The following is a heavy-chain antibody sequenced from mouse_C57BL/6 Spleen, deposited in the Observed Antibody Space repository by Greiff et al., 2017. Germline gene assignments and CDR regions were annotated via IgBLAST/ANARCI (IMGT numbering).Heavy chain of an antibody. CDR1: GYTFTDYE. Sequence: VQRVESGAELVRPGASVTLSCKASGYTFTDYEMHWVKQTPVHGLEWIGAIDPETGGTAYNQKFKGKAILTADKSSSTAYMELRSLTSEDSAVYYCTSSYDFDYWGQGTTLTVSS. CDR2: IDPETGGT. D-gene: IGHD1-1*01. CDR3: TSSYDFDY. V-gene: IGHV1-15*01. J-gene: IGHJ2*01.